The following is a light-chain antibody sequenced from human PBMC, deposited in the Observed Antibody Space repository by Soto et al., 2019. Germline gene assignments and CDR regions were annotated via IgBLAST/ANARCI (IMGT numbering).Light chain of an antibody. CDR3: QQYNSYQWT. J-gene: IGKJ1*01. V-gene: IGKV1-5*01. Sequence: DIQMTQSPSTLSASVGDRVNITCRASQSISSWLAWYQQKPGKAPKLLIYDASSLESGVPSRFSGSGSGTEFTLTISSLQPDDFATYYCQQYNSYQWTFGQGTKVDIK. CDR1: QSISSW. CDR2: DAS.